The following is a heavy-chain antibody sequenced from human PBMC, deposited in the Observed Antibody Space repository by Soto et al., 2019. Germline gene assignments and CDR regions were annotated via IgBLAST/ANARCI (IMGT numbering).Heavy chain of an antibody. CDR3: ARVDLGYCSGGSCQNIDY. Sequence: SETLSLTCAVYGGSFSGYYWSWIRQPPGKGLEWIGEINHSGSTNYNPSLKSRVTISVDTSKNQFSLKLSSVTAADTAVYYCARVDLGYCSGGSCQNIDYWGQGTLVTVSS. D-gene: IGHD2-15*01. CDR1: GGSFSGYY. CDR2: INHSGST. J-gene: IGHJ4*02. V-gene: IGHV4-34*01.